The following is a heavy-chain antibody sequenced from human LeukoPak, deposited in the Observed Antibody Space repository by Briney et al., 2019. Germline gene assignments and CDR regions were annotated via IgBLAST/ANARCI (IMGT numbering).Heavy chain of an antibody. J-gene: IGHJ4*02. CDR2: ISGSGGST. CDR3: AKDYRDLGYFDH. Sequence: QSGGSLRLSCAASGFTFSSYAMSWVRQAPGKGLEWVSAISGSGGSTYYADSVKGRFTISRDNSKNTLYLQMNSLRAEDTAVYYCAKDYRDLGYFDHWGQGTLVTVSS. D-gene: IGHD3-16*02. CDR1: GFTFSSYA. V-gene: IGHV3-23*01.